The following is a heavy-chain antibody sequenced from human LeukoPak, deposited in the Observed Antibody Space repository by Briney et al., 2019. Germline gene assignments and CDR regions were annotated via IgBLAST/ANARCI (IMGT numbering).Heavy chain of an antibody. CDR3: ARASKESRAAGILCAFDI. CDR2: IKQDGSDI. Sequence: SGGSLRLSCAASGFTFSTYWMSWVRQAPGKGLEWVANIKQDGSDIYYVDSVKGRFTISRDNAKNSLYLQMNSLRAVDMALYYCARASKESRAAGILCAFDIWGQGTMVTVSS. CDR1: GFTFSTYW. J-gene: IGHJ3*02. D-gene: IGHD6-13*01. V-gene: IGHV3-7*03.